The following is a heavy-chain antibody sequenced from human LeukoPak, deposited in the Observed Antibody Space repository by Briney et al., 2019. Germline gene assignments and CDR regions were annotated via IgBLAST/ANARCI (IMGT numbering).Heavy chain of an antibody. CDR1: GFTFSGSA. V-gene: IGHV3-73*01. Sequence: GGSLRLSCAASGFTFSGSAMHWVRQASGRGLEWLGRIRSKANTYATAYAASVKGRFTISRDDSNNTAYLQMNSLKTEDTAVYYCTRRDSSVYYFDYWGQGTLVTVSS. CDR3: TRRDSSVYYFDY. D-gene: IGHD6-19*01. CDR2: IRSKANTYAT. J-gene: IGHJ4*02.